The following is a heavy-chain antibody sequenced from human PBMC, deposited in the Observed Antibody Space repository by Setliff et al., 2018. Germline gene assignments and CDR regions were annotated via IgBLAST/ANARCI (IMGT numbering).Heavy chain of an antibody. V-gene: IGHV1-69*06. CDR3: AASVGGAPYYYGLDV. D-gene: IGHD1-26*01. CDR1: GDTFSTYA. Sequence: SVKVSCKASGDTFSTYALSWVRQAPGQGLEWMGGIIPLLETAKYAQKFQGRVTITADKSTNTGYMELSSLRSEDTALYSCAASVGGAPYYYGLDVWGQGTTVTVSS. CDR2: IIPLLETA. J-gene: IGHJ6*02.